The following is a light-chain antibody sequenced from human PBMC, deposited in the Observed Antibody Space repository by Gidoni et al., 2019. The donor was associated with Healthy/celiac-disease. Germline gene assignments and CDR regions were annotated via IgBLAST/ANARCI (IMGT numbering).Light chain of an antibody. CDR3: QQDYNLPGT. CDR1: QSVSSSY. CDR2: GAS. J-gene: IGKJ2*02. V-gene: IGKV3D-7*01. Sequence: ELVMTQSPATLSLSPGERATLSCRASQSVSSSYLSWYQQKPGQAPRLLIYGASTSSTGLPARFSGSGSGTDFTLTISSLQPEDLAVYYCQQDYNLPGTFGQGTRLEIK.